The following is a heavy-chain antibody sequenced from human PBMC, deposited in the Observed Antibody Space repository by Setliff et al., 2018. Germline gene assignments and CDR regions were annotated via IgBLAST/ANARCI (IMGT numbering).Heavy chain of an antibody. Sequence: ASVKVSCKASGYTFTGHYIHWVRQAPGQGLVWMGWINPRTGVTNSAQKFQGRVTMTRDTSMTTVYMDLSRLKSDDTAVYYCARGTDYHGSGSYWAKDVWGKGTTVTVSS. D-gene: IGHD3-10*01. V-gene: IGHV1-2*02. CDR1: GYTFTGHY. CDR2: INPRTGVT. CDR3: ARGTDYHGSGSYWAKDV. J-gene: IGHJ6*04.